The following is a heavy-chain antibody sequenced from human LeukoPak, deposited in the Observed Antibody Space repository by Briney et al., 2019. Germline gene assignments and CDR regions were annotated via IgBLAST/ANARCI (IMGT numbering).Heavy chain of an antibody. D-gene: IGHD6-19*01. Sequence: GGSLRLSCAASGFTFSSYAMSWVRQAPGKGLEWVSAISGSGGSTYYADSVKGRFTISRDNSKNTLYLQMNSLRAVDTAVYYCAKDGRIAVAGTLGGDWFDPWGQGTLVTVSS. CDR2: ISGSGGST. CDR3: AKDGRIAVAGTLGGDWFDP. CDR1: GFTFSSYA. J-gene: IGHJ5*02. V-gene: IGHV3-23*01.